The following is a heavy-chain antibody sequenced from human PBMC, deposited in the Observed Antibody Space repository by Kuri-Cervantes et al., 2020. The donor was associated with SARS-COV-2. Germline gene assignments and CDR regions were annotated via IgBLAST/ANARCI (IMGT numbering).Heavy chain of an antibody. Sequence: SEILSLTCSVSRSTISTSYWSWVRQSAGRGLEWIMQIYTSGTTDYNPSLKSRVTISVEKINRQFFLKLRSVTAAYTAEYYCVREAIVTVLIEFWGQGIPVTVSS. CDR3: VREAIVTVLIEF. J-gene: IGHJ4*02. CDR2: IYTSGTT. CDR1: RSTISTSY. D-gene: IGHD4/OR15-4a*01. V-gene: IGHV4-4*07.